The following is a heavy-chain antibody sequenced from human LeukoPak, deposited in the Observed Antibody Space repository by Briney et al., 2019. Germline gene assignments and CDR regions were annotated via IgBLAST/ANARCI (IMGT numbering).Heavy chain of an antibody. Sequence: PGGSLRLSCVVSGISLSNYAMTCVRQAPGRGLEWVSYIRERGGSTNYADYVKGRFTISRDTCLNTLYLQMNNLRGEDTAVYYCAKDLITMVRGVIFNWFDPWGQGTLVTVSS. J-gene: IGHJ5*02. V-gene: IGHV3-23*01. CDR2: IRERGGST. D-gene: IGHD3-10*01. CDR3: AKDLITMVRGVIFNWFDP. CDR1: GISLSNYA.